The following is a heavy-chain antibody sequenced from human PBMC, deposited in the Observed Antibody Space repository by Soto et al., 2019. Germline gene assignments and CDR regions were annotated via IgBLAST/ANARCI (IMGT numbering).Heavy chain of an antibody. V-gene: IGHV3-20*04. CDR3: ARGPYVSSSTWYYDY. J-gene: IGHJ4*02. CDR2: INWNGGST. D-gene: IGHD6-13*01. Sequence: EVQLVESGGGVVRPGGSLRLSCEASGFIFDDYAMSWVRQAPGKGPEWVSGINWNGGSTYYADSVKGRFTISRDSAKSSLYRQTNSLRAEDTALYYCARGPYVSSSTWYYDYWGQGTLVTVPS. CDR1: GFIFDDYA.